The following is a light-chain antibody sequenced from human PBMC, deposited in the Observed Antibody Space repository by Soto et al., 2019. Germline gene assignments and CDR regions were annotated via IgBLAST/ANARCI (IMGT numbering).Light chain of an antibody. CDR2: AAS. J-gene: IGKJ5*01. CDR3: QQFNSYPIT. CDR1: QDISSH. V-gene: IGKV1-9*01. Sequence: DIQLTQSPSFLSAYVGDRVTITCRASQDISSHLVWYQQKPGEAPQLLIFAASTLQSRVPSRFSGSGSETEFTLTINGPQPEDFATYYCQQFNSYPITFGQGTRV.